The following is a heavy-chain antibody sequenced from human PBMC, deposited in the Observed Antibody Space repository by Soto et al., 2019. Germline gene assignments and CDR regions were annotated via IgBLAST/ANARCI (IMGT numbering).Heavy chain of an antibody. J-gene: IGHJ6*02. V-gene: IGHV1-69*13. CDR3: ARDDDFWSGYYPKQNYGMDA. CDR2: IIPIFGTA. D-gene: IGHD3-3*01. CDR1: GGTFSSYA. Sequence: ASVKVSCKASGGTFSSYAISWVRQAPGQGLEWMGGIIPIFGTANYAQKFQGRVTITADESTSTAYVELSSLRSEDTAVYYCARDDDFWSGYYPKQNYGMDAWGQGTTVTVSS.